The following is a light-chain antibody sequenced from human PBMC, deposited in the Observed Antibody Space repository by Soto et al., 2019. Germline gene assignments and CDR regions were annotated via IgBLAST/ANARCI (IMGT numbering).Light chain of an antibody. CDR2: GAS. Sequence: EIVMTPSPATLSVSPVERATRSCRASQSVSSNNLAWYQQKPGQAPRLLIYGASYRAAGIPDRFSGSGSGTDFTLTITRLEPEDSAVYFCQQYTGPPTTFGQGTRLEIK. J-gene: IGKJ5*01. CDR1: QSVSSNN. CDR3: QQYTGPPTT. V-gene: IGKV3-20*01.